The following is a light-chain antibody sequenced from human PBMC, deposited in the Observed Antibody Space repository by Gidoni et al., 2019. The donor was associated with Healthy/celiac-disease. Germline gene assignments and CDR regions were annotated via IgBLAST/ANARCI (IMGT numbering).Light chain of an antibody. CDR3: QQYYSTPLT. Sequence: DIVMNQSRDPLAVSLGERATINCKSSQSVLYSSNTKNYLAWYQQKPGQPPKLLIYWASTRETGVPDRFSGSGSGTDFTLTISSLQAEDVAVYYCQQYYSTPLTFGQXTKVEIK. V-gene: IGKV4-1*01. J-gene: IGKJ1*01. CDR2: WAS. CDR1: QSVLYSSNTKNY.